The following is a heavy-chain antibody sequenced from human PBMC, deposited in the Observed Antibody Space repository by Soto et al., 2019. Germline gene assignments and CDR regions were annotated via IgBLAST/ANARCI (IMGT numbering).Heavy chain of an antibody. D-gene: IGHD2-15*01. CDR2: ISGSGGST. CDR1: GFTFSSYA. Sequence: PGGSLRLSCAASGFTFSSYAMSWVRQAPGKGLEWVSGISGSGGSTYYADSVKGRFTISRDNSKNTLYLQVSSLRAEDTAVYYCAKAPGYCSGGTCYWYLVLWGRGTLVTVSS. J-gene: IGHJ2*01. CDR3: AKAPGYCSGGTCYWYLVL. V-gene: IGHV3-23*01.